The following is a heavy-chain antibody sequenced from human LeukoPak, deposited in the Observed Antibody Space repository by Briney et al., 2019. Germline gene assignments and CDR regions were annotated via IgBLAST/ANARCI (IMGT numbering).Heavy chain of an antibody. CDR2: ISPYNGHT. Sequence: ASVTVSFTASGYIFINYGISWVRQAPGQGLEWMGWISPYNGHTNYAPNLQDRLTMTTDTSTSTAYMELRILRSDDTAVYYCAKTRDTVLNEYWGQGTLVTVSS. CDR1: GYIFINYG. CDR3: AKTRDTVLNEY. J-gene: IGHJ4*02. V-gene: IGHV1-18*01.